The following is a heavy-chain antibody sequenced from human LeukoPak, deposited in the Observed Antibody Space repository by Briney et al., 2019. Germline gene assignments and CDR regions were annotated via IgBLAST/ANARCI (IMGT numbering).Heavy chain of an antibody. V-gene: IGHV4-34*01. CDR3: AIVGATTVDY. CDR2: INHSGST. CDR1: GFTFSSYS. Sequence: ESLRLSCAASGFTFSSYSMNWVRQPPGKGLEWIGEINHSGSTNYNPSLKSRVTISVDTSKNQFSLKLSSVTAADTAVYYCAIVGATTVDYWGQGTLVTVSS. D-gene: IGHD1-26*01. J-gene: IGHJ4*02.